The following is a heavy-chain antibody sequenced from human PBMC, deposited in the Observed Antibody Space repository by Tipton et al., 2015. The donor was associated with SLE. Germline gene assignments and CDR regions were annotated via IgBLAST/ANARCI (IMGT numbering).Heavy chain of an antibody. J-gene: IGHJ3*02. V-gene: IGHV3-20*04. D-gene: IGHD1-26*01. Sequence: GSLRLSCAASGFAFDDHGMSWVRQAPGKGLEWVSDINWNGGQTGYADSVKGRFTTSRDNAKNSLFLQMKSLKAEDTALYYCVRGEVGDSPDAFDIWGQGTMVTVSS. CDR2: INWNGGQT. CDR3: VRGEVGDSPDAFDI. CDR1: GFAFDDHG.